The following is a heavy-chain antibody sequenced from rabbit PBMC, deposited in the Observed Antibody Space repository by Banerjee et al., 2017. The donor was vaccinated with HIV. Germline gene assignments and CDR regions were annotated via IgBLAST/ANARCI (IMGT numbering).Heavy chain of an antibody. CDR2: IYTGDGNT. CDR1: GFSFSNYYY. D-gene: IGHD2-1*01. V-gene: IGHV1S45*01. Sequence: QEQLEESGGDLVKPEGSLTLTCTASGFSFSNYYYVCWVRQAPGKGLEWIGCIYTGDGNTYYASWAKGRFTISKTSSTTVTLQMTSLTAADTATYFCARDHSNYADYHYWDLWGPGTLVTVS. J-gene: IGHJ4*01. CDR3: ARDHSNYADYHYWDL.